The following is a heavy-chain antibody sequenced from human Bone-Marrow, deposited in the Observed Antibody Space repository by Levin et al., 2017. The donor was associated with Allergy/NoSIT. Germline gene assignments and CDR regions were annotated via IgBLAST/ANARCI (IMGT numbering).Heavy chain of an antibody. CDR2: ITSSGTYI. CDR3: ARGLEYSGLP. V-gene: IGHV3-21*01. CDR1: RPILSDYA. Sequence: PGGSLRLSCAASRPILSDYAMNWVRQAPGKGLDWVSSITSSGTYIYYADSVKGRFTISRDNAKNSLFLQMNSLTAADTAVYYCARGLEYSGLPWGQGTLVTVSS. D-gene: IGHD5-12*01. J-gene: IGHJ5*02.